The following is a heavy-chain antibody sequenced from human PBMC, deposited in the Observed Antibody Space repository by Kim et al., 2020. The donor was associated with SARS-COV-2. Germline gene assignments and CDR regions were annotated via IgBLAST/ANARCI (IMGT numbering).Heavy chain of an antibody. J-gene: IGHJ4*02. V-gene: IGHV3-15*01. CDR3: TTGVMITFGGVIVSSERDDY. CDR2: IKSKTDGGTT. D-gene: IGHD3-16*02. CDR1: GFTFSNAW. Sequence: GGSLRLSCAASGFTFSNAWMSWVRQAPGKGLEWVGRIKSKTDGGTTDYAAPVKGRFTISRDDSKNTLYLQMNSLKTEDTAVYYCTTGVMITFGGVIVSSERDDYWGQGTLVTVSS.